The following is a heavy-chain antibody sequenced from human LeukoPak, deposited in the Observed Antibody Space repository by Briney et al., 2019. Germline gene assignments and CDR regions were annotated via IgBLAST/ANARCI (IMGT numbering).Heavy chain of an antibody. D-gene: IGHD3-3*01. CDR3: AKGWYYDFWSGLSDY. CDR1: GFTFSSYA. V-gene: IGHV3-23*01. Sequence: GGPLRLSCAASGFTFSSYAMSWVRQAPGKGLEWVSAISGSGGSTYYADSVKGRFTISRDNSKNTLYLQMNSLRAEDTAVYYCAKGWYYDFWSGLSDYWGQGTLVTVSS. CDR2: ISGSGGST. J-gene: IGHJ4*02.